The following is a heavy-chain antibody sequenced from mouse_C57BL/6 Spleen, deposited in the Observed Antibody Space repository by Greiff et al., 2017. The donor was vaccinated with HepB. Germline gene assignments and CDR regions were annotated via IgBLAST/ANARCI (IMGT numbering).Heavy chain of an antibody. D-gene: IGHD3-3*01. V-gene: IGHV1-69*01. CDR3: ARGGGRHYFDY. J-gene: IGHJ2*01. CDR2: IDPSDSYT. CDR1: GYTFTSYW. Sequence: QVQLQQSGAELVMPGASVKLSCKASGYTFTSYWMHWVKQRPGQGLEWIGEIDPSDSYTNYNQKFKGKSTLTVDKSSSTAYMQLSSLTSEDSAVYYCARGGGRHYFDYWGQGTTLTVSS.